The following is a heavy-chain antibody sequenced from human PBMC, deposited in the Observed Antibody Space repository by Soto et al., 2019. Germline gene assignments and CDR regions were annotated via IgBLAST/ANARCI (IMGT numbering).Heavy chain of an antibody. CDR2: INQAGDEK. D-gene: IGHD1-1*01. CDR3: ARVTRLRTGPNY. V-gene: IGHV3-7*01. Sequence: PGWSLRLSCATSGFTFTTFWMTWVRQAPGKGLEWVANINQAGDEKYYVDSVKGRFTISRDNAENSLYLQMNSLSDEDTAVYYCARVTRLRTGPNYWGQGTMATVTS. CDR1: GFTFTTFW. J-gene: IGHJ4*02.